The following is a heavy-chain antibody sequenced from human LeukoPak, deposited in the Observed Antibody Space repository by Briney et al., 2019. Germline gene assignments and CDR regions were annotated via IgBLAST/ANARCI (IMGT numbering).Heavy chain of an antibody. Sequence: GGSLRLSCAASGFTFSSYSMNWVRQAPGKGLEWVAVISYDGSNKYYADSVKGRFTISRDNSKNTLYLQMNSLRAEDTAVYYCAGDPRYCSSTSCYSTAKADYYYGMDVWGQGTTVTVSS. J-gene: IGHJ6*02. V-gene: IGHV3-30*03. CDR3: AGDPRYCSSTSCYSTAKADYYYGMDV. CDR2: ISYDGSNK. CDR1: GFTFSSYS. D-gene: IGHD2-2*01.